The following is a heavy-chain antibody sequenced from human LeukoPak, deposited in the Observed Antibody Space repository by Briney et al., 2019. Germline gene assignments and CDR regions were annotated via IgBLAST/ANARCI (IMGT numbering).Heavy chain of an antibody. CDR2: ISSSSSYI. V-gene: IGHV3-21*01. J-gene: IGHJ2*01. Sequence: GGSLRLSCTASGFTLSFYSMNWVRQAPGKGLEWVSSISSSSSYIYYADSVKGRFTISRDNAKNSLSLQMSSLRVEDTAMYYCARDPIAVSGSDYFDLWGRGTLVTVSS. D-gene: IGHD6-19*01. CDR1: GFTLSFYS. CDR3: ARDPIAVSGSDYFDL.